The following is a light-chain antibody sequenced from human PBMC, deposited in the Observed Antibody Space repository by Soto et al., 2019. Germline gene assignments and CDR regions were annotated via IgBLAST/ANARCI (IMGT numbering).Light chain of an antibody. Sequence: QSVLAQPASVSGSPGQSITIPCTGTTSDIGAYDYVSWYQQHPGKVPKLIIFEVTKWPSGFSSRFSGSKSDNTASLTISGLQAEDEADYYCSSYTRRGTLIFGGGTKLTVL. CDR2: EVT. V-gene: IGLV2-14*01. CDR1: TSDIGAYDY. J-gene: IGLJ2*01. CDR3: SSYTRRGTLI.